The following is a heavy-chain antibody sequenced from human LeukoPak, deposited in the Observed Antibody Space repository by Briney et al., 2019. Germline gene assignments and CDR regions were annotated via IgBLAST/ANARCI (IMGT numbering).Heavy chain of an antibody. J-gene: IGHJ4*02. D-gene: IGHD2-2*01. CDR2: IKQDGSEK. Sequence: GGSLRLSCAASGFSFSSYWMTWVRQAPGKGLEWVANIKQDGSEKHYVDSVKGRFTISRDNAKNSLYLQMDSLRAEDTAVYYCARNAPEYLIDYWGQGTLVTVSS. CDR3: ARNAPEYLIDY. CDR1: GFSFSSYW. V-gene: IGHV3-7*01.